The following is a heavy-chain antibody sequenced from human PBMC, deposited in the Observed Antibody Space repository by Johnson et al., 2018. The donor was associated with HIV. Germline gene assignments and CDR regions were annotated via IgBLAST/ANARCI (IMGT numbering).Heavy chain of an antibody. CDR2: IYNDGSRT. CDR1: GFTFSDHW. Sequence: VQLVESGGGLVQPGGSLRLSCGASGFTFSDHWMQWVRQAPGKGLVWVSRIYNDGSRTTYADSVKGRFTISRDNSKNTLYLQMNSLSAEDTAVYYCARGSGSYGDAFDIWGQGTVVTVSS. D-gene: IGHD1-26*01. V-gene: IGHV3-74*03. CDR3: ARGSGSYGDAFDI. J-gene: IGHJ3*02.